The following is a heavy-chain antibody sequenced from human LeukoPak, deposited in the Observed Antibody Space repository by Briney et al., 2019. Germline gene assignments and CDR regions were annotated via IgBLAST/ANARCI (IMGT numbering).Heavy chain of an antibody. CDR3: ARGPRMVAMNGYAFDI. Sequence: KASETLSLTCIVSGGSISSYYWNWIRQSAGKGLEWIGRIYIGGSTSYNPSLKSRVTMSVDTSKIQFSPNLTSVTAADTAMYYCARGPRMVAMNGYAFDIWGPGTTVIVSS. V-gene: IGHV4-4*07. D-gene: IGHD2-2*01. J-gene: IGHJ3*02. CDR2: IYIGGST. CDR1: GGSISSYY.